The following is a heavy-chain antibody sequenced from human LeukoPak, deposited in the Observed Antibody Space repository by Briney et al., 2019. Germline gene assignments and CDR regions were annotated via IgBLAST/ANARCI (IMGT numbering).Heavy chain of an antibody. CDR3: ARNLGYCRTASCHHMDV. CDR1: GFTLSSYW. V-gene: IGHV3-7*01. J-gene: IGHJ6*03. D-gene: IGHD2-2*01. CDR2: IKQDGSDK. Sequence: GGSLRLSCAASGFTLSSYWTSWVRQAPGKGLEWVANIKQDGSDKYYVDSVKGRFTISRDNAKNSLYLQMNSLRAEDTAVYYCARNLGYCRTASCHHMDVWGKGTTVTVSS.